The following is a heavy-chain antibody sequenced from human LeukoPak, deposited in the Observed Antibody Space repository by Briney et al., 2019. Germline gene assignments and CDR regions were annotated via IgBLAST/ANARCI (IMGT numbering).Heavy chain of an antibody. D-gene: IGHD5-12*01. CDR2: ISWNSGSI. Sequence: PGGSLRLSCAASGFTFDDYAMHWVRQAPGKGLEWVSGISWNSGSIGYADSVKGRFTISRDNAKNSLYLQMNSLRAEDTAVYYCAKSSWNIVATSFDYWGQGTLVTVSS. CDR3: AKSSWNIVATSFDY. CDR1: GFTFDDYA. V-gene: IGHV3-9*01. J-gene: IGHJ4*02.